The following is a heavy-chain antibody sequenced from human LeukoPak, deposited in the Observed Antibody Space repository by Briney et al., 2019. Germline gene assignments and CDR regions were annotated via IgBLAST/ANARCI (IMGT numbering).Heavy chain of an antibody. Sequence: GGSLRLSCAASGFTFSSYSMNWVRQAPGKGLEWVSSISSSSSYIYYADSVKGRFTISRENAKNSLYLQMNSLRAADTAVYYCARVRVVTALGYFDYWGQGTLVTVSS. CDR3: ARVRVVTALGYFDY. D-gene: IGHD2-21*02. CDR2: ISSSSSYI. J-gene: IGHJ4*02. V-gene: IGHV3-21*01. CDR1: GFTFSSYS.